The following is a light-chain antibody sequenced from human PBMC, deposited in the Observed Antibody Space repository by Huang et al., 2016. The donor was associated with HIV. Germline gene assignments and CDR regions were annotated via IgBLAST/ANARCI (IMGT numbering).Light chain of an antibody. J-gene: IGKJ4*01. V-gene: IGKV2-28*01. CDR3: MQALVPVA. CDR2: LGS. CDR1: QSLLQSNGYNY. Sequence: DIVMTQSPPSLSVTPGEPASISCRSSQSLLQSNGYNYLDWYLQKPGQSPQLLIYLGSNRACGVTDRFSGSGSGTDFTLKISRVEAEDVGVYCCMQALVPVAFGGGTKVEIK.